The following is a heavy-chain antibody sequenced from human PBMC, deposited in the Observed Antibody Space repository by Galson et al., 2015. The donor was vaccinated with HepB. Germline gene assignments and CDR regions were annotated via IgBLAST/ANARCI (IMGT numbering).Heavy chain of an antibody. J-gene: IGHJ5*02. CDR2: ISGSGGIT. D-gene: IGHD6-13*01. V-gene: IGHV3-23*01. CDR1: GFTFSSYT. CDR3: AKEGGSQLYNWFDP. Sequence: SLRLSCAASGFTFSSYTMSWVRQAPGKGLEWVSGISGSGGITYYADSVKGRFTISRDNSKNTLYLQMNSLRAEDSAVYYCAKEGGSQLYNWFDPWGQGTLVTVSS.